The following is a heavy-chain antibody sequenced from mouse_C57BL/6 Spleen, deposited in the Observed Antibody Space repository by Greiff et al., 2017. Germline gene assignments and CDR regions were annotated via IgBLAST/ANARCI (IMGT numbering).Heavy chain of an antibody. D-gene: IGHD2-4*01. Sequence: VQLQQSGPGLVKPSQSLSLTCSVTGYSITSGHYWNWIRQFPGNKLEWMGYISYDGSNNYNPSLKNRISITRDTSKNQFFLKLNSVTTEDTATYYCASYDYNWYFDVWGTGTTVTVSS. J-gene: IGHJ1*03. CDR2: ISYDGSN. CDR3: ASYDYNWYFDV. V-gene: IGHV3-6*01. CDR1: GYSITSGHY.